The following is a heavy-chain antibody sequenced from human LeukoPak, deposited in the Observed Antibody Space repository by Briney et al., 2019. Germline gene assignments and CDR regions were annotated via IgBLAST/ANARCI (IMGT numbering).Heavy chain of an antibody. J-gene: IGHJ4*02. V-gene: IGHV4-31*03. CDR2: IYYNGVT. CDR1: GGSINSADYY. CDR3: ARVTTLTKISP. Sequence: SEALSLTCTVSGGSINSADYYWSWIRQRPGKGLEWIGYIYYNGVTYYTPSLKSRLTISMDTSKNQFSLKLSSVTAADTAVYYCARVTTLTKISPWGLGTLVTVSS. D-gene: IGHD4-17*01.